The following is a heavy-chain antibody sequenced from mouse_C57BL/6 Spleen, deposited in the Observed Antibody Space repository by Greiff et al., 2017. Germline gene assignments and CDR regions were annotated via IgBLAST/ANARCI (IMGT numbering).Heavy chain of an antibody. J-gene: IGHJ4*01. CDR2: IYPRSGNT. CDR1: GYTFTSYG. CDR3: ARGGDGPAMDY. Sequence: VQLVESGAELARPGASVKLSCKASGYTFTSYGISWVKQRTGQGLEWIGEIYPRSGNTYYNEKFKGKATLTADKSSSTAYMELRSLTSEDSAVYFCARGGDGPAMDYWGQGTSVTVSS. V-gene: IGHV1-81*01.